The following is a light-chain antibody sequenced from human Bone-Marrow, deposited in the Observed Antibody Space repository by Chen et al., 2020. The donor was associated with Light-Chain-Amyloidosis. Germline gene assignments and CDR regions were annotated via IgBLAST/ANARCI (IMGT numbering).Light chain of an antibody. J-gene: IGKJ4*01. V-gene: IGKV3-20*01. Sequence: ENVWTQTPGTLSLSPGEGANLSCRASHTINSNYLTWYQKKFGQAPRLLIYGSSRRGPGSPDRFTGSGSGTDLTLTINRLEPEDFAMYYCQQYGTSPLTFGGGTKVEIK. CDR3: QQYGTSPLT. CDR2: GSS. CDR1: HTINSNY.